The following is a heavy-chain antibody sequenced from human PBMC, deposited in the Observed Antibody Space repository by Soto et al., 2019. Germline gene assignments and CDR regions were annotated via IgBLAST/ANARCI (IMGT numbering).Heavy chain of an antibody. CDR3: AKSPGMYYYDSSGYYHYDY. CDR1: GFTVDDYA. CDR2: ISGSGVST. Sequence: GGSLRLSCVASGFTVDDYAMHWVRQAPGKGLEWVSAISGSGVSTYYADSVKGRFTISRDNSKNTLYLQMNSLRAEDTAVYYCAKSPGMYYYDSSGYYHYDYWGQGTLVTVSS. J-gene: IGHJ4*02. D-gene: IGHD3-22*01. V-gene: IGHV3-23*01.